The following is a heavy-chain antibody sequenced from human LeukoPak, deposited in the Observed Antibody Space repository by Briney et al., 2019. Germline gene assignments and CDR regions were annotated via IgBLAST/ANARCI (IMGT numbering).Heavy chain of an antibody. Sequence: PGGSLRLSCAASGFTFTSYAMTWVRQAPGKGLEWVSTIRGTGDSTHYADSVKGWSIISRDKSKNMLYLQMNGLRAEDTAIYYCAKGQELDDGVFDSWGQGTLVTVSS. CDR2: IRGTGDST. V-gene: IGHV3-23*01. CDR3: AKGQELDDGVFDS. D-gene: IGHD1-1*01. CDR1: GFTFTSYA. J-gene: IGHJ4*02.